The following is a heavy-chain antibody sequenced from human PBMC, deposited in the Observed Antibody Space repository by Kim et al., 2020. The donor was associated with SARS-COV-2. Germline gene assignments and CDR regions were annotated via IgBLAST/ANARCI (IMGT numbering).Heavy chain of an antibody. V-gene: IGHV1-46*03. Sequence: YAPKFQGRLTVTRDRSTRTVYLHLSSLTSDDTAVYYCARAPSDYYGMDVWGQGTMVTVSS. J-gene: IGHJ6*02. CDR3: ARAPSDYYGMDV.